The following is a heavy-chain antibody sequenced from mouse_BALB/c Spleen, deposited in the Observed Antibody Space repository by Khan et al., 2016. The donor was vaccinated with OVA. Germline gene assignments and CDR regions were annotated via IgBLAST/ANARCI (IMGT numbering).Heavy chain of an antibody. CDR3: ARIKKIVATYFDY. V-gene: IGHV1S81*02. CDR1: GYTFISYW. CDR2: TNPTNGRT. D-gene: IGHD1-1*01. J-gene: IGHJ2*01. Sequence: QVHVKQSGAELVKAGASVKMSCKASGYTFISYWMHWVKQRLGQGLEWFAETNPTNGRTYYNEKFKSKATLTVDKSSSTAYMLLSGPTFEDSAVYYCARIKKIVATYFDYWGQGTTLTVSS.